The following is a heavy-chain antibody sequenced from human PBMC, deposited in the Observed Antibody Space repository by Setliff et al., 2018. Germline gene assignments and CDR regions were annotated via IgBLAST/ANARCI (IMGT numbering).Heavy chain of an antibody. Sequence: PSETLSLTCAVYGGSFSYYYWTWIRQPPGKGLEWIGEINHSGSTNYNPSFKSRVTISVDTSKNQFSLKVNSVTAADTAVYYCARGADYHDTSGYSHWGQGTLVTVSS. CDR2: INHSGST. CDR1: GGSFSYYY. CDR3: ARGADYHDTSGYSH. D-gene: IGHD3-22*01. J-gene: IGHJ4*02. V-gene: IGHV4-34*01.